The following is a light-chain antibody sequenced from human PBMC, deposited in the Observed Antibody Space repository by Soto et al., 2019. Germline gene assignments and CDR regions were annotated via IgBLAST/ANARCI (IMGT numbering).Light chain of an antibody. Sequence: QSVLTQPASVSGSPGQSITISCTGTSSDVGNFNLVSWYQHHPGKAPKVIAYEVTKRPSGVSDRFSGSKSGNTASLTISGLQAEDEADYYCCSYAGGSTYVFGSGTKVTVL. CDR1: SSDVGNFNL. V-gene: IGLV2-23*02. J-gene: IGLJ1*01. CDR3: CSYAGGSTYV. CDR2: EVT.